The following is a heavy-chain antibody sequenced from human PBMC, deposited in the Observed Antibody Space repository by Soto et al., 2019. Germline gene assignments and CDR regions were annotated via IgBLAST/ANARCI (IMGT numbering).Heavy chain of an antibody. V-gene: IGHV1-18*01. Sequence: ASVKVSCKASGYTFTSYGISWVRQAPGQGLEWMGWISAYNGNTNYAQKLQGRVTMTTDKSTNSAYMELRSLRSEDTAVYYCARGLHESTGYVYYYFDSWGPGSLVTVSS. CDR1: GYTFTSYG. J-gene: IGHJ4*02. CDR2: ISAYNGNT. CDR3: ARGLHESTGYVYYYFDS. D-gene: IGHD3-22*01.